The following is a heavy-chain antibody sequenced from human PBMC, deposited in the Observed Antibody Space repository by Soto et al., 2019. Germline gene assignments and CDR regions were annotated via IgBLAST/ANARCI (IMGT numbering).Heavy chain of an antibody. V-gene: IGHV3-48*02. CDR1: GFTFSSYS. J-gene: IGHJ6*02. CDR2: ISSSSSTI. CDR3: AGWDGGYDAFSYYGMDV. D-gene: IGHD5-12*01. Sequence: EVQLVESGGGLVQPGGSLRLSCAASGFTFSSYSMNWVRQAPGKGLEWVSYISSSSSTIYYADSVKGRFTISRDNAKNSLYLQMNSLRDEDTAVYYVAGWDGGYDAFSYYGMDVWGQGTRSPSP.